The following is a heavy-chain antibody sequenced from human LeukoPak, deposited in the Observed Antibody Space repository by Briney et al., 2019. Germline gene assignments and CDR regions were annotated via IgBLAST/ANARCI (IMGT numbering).Heavy chain of an antibody. J-gene: IGHJ6*03. CDR1: GGSISSSSYY. D-gene: IGHD3-16*02. V-gene: IGHV4-39*01. CDR3: GRHLQGSFQLPYYYMDV. Sequence: PSETLSLTRTVSGGSISSSSYYWGWVRQPPGKGLGWIGSIYYSGSTYYNPSLKSRVTISVDTSKNQFSLKQTAVTAADSAVFYGGRHLQGSFQLPYYYMDVWGKGATVSVSS. CDR2: IYYSGST.